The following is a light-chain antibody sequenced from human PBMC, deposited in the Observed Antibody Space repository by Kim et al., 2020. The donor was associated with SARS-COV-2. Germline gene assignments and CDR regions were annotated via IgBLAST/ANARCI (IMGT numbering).Light chain of an antibody. Sequence: QSALTQPASVSGSPGQSITISCTGTSSDVGGYNSVSWYQQHSGKAPKLMIYDVSKWPSGVPNRFSGSKSGNTASLTISGLQAEDEADYYCCSYTSSSTYVFGTGTKVTVL. V-gene: IGLV2-14*01. J-gene: IGLJ1*01. CDR3: CSYTSSSTYV. CDR1: SSDVGGYNS. CDR2: DVS.